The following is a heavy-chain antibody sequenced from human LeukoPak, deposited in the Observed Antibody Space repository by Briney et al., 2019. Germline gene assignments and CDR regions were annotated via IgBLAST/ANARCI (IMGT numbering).Heavy chain of an antibody. Sequence: ASVKVSCKASGYTFTGYYMHWVRQAPGQGLEWMGWINPNSGGTNYAQKFQGWVTMTRDTSISTAYMELSRLRSDDTAVYYCARTKGDGYYYYGMDVWGQGTTVTVSS. V-gene: IGHV1-2*04. CDR2: INPNSGGT. CDR1: GYTFTGYY. J-gene: IGHJ6*02. CDR3: ARTKGDGYYYYGMDV. D-gene: IGHD3-10*01.